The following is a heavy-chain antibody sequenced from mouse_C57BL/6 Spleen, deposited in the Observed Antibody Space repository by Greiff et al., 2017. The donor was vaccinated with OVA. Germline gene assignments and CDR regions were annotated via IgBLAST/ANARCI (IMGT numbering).Heavy chain of an antibody. CDR2: ISYDGSN. CDR3: ALIYDGYFEGFAY. D-gene: IGHD2-3*01. J-gene: IGHJ3*01. V-gene: IGHV3-6*01. CDR1: GYSITSGYY. Sequence: EVKLQESGPGLVKPSQSLSLTCSVTGYSITSGYYWNWIRQFPGNKLEWMGYISYDGSNNYNPSLKNRISITRDTSKNQFFLKLNSVTTEDTATYYCALIYDGYFEGFAYWGQGTLVTVSA.